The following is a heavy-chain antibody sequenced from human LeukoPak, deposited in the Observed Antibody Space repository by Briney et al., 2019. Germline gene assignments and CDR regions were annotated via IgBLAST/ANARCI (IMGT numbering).Heavy chain of an antibody. D-gene: IGHD3-10*01. J-gene: IGHJ4*02. V-gene: IGHV1-2*06. Sequence: SVNVSCKASGYTFTGYYMHWVRQAPGQGLEWMGRINPNSGGTNHAQKFQGRVTMTRDTSISTAYMELSTLRSDDTAVYYCARDRPLDADDYYGFYYFDYWGQGTLVTVSS. CDR2: INPNSGGT. CDR1: GYTFTGYY. CDR3: ARDRPLDADDYYGFYYFDY.